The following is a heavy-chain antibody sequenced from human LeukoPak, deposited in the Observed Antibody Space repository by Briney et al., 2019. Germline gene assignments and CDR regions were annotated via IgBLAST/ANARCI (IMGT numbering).Heavy chain of an antibody. CDR1: GFTFSNYW. CDR2: IKQDGSEK. Sequence: PGGSLRLSCAASGFTFSNYWMSWVRQAPGKGLEWVANIKQDGSEKYYVDSVKGRFTISRDNAKNSLYLQMNSLRAEDTAVYYCARPGIDAYYYGSGSAYLASWGQGTLVTVSS. D-gene: IGHD3-10*01. V-gene: IGHV3-7*01. J-gene: IGHJ4*02. CDR3: ARPGIDAYYYGSGSAYLAS.